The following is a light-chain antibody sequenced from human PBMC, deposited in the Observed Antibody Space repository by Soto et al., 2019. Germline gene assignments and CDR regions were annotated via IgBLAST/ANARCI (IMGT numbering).Light chain of an antibody. CDR1: QDISNY. CDR2: DAS. V-gene: IGKV1-33*01. CDR3: QQYDVFPLT. Sequence: DIEMTQSPSSLSASVGDRVTITCQASQDISNYLNWYQQKTGRAPKLLIYDASNLESGVSSRFSGSRSGTDFPPTINSLHPDDFATYYCQQYDVFPLTFGQGTRLE. J-gene: IGKJ5*01.